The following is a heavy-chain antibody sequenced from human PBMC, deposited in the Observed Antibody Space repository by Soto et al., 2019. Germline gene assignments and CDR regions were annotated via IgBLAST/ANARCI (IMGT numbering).Heavy chain of an antibody. V-gene: IGHV4-4*07. CDR1: GASITGTSY. CDR2: FSLSGTT. D-gene: IGHD2-8*02. J-gene: IGHJ4*02. Sequence: SETLSLTCTVSGASITGTSYWSWIRQPAGKGLEWIGRFSLSGTTNYNPSLRSRVTTSADVSKNQFSLRLTSVTAADTALYYCARGMTPPGAPAWYYFDSWGQGTLVTVSS. CDR3: ARGMTPPGAPAWYYFDS.